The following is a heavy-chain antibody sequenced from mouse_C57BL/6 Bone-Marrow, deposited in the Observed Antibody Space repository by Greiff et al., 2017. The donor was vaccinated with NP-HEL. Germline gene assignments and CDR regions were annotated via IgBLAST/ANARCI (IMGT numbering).Heavy chain of an antibody. D-gene: IGHD1-1*01. CDR2: IDPEDGET. CDR1: GFNIKDYY. CDR3: ASGYGSSFYWYFDV. J-gene: IGHJ1*03. V-gene: IGHV14-2*01. Sequence: EVKLMESGAELVKPGASVKLSCTASGFNIKDYYMHWVKQRTEQGLEWIGRIDPEDGETKYAPKFQGKATITADTSSNTAYLQLSSLTSEDTAVYYCASGYGSSFYWYFDVWGTGTTVTVSS.